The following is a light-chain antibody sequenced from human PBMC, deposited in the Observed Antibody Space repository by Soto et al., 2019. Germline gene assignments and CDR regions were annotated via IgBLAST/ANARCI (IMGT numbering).Light chain of an antibody. V-gene: IGKV1-27*01. CDR2: SAS. J-gene: IGKJ5*01. CDR1: QDISVY. Sequence: DIQMTQSPSSLSASVGDRVTITCRASQDISVYLDWYQQKPGKVPKLLIYSASTLQSGVPSRFSGSGSGTDFILTISSPQPEDVATYYCQKCNTAPLSFGQGTRREIK. CDR3: QKCNTAPLS.